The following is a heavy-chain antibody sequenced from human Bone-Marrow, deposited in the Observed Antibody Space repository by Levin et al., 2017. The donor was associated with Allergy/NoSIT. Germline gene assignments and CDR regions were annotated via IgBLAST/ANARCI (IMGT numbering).Heavy chain of an antibody. D-gene: IGHD6-13*01. CDR2: ISWNSGSI. CDR3: AKGMVAAAGDAVDM. J-gene: IGHJ3*02. CDR1: GFTFDDYA. Sequence: PGGSLRLSCAASGFTFDDYAMHWVRQAPGKGLEWVSGISWNSGSIGYADSVKGRFTISRDNAKNSLYLQMNSLRAEDTALYDCAKGMVAAAGDAVDMWGQGTMVTVSA. V-gene: IGHV3-9*01.